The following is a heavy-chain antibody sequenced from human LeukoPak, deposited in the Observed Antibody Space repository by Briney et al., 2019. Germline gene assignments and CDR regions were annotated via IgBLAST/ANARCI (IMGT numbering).Heavy chain of an antibody. V-gene: IGHV3-33*06. J-gene: IGHJ4*02. D-gene: IGHD3-22*01. CDR1: GFTFSSYG. CDR3: AKGGYYDSSGALSNH. Sequence: GGSLRLSCAASGFTFSSYGMHWVRQAPGKGLEWVAVIWYDGSNKYYADSVKGRFTISRDNSKNTLYLQMNSLRAEDTAVYYCAKGGYYDSSGALSNHWGQGTLVTVSS. CDR2: IWYDGSNK.